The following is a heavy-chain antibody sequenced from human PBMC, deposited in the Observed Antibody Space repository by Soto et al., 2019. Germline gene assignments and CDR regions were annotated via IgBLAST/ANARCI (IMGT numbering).Heavy chain of an antibody. CDR2: IYYSGST. D-gene: IGHD2-2*03. CDR3: ARSSGYCSSTSCSPAGYYYGMDV. V-gene: IGHV4-59*01. Sequence: QVQLQESGPGLVKPSETLSLTCTVSGGSISSYYWSWIRQPPGKGLEWIGYIYYSGSTNYNPSLKSRVAISVDTSKNQFSLKLSSVTAADTAVYYCARSSGYCSSTSCSPAGYYYGMDVWGQGTTVTVSS. CDR1: GGSISSYY. J-gene: IGHJ6*02.